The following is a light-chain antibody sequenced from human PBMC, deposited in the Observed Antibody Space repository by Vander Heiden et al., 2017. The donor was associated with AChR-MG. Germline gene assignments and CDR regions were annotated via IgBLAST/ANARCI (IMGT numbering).Light chain of an antibody. V-gene: IGLV2-14*03. J-gene: IGLJ3*02. CDR1: SSDVGGYNY. CDR3: SSYTSSSTRV. Sequence: QSALTQPASVSASPGQSITISCTGTSSDVGGYNYVSWYQQHPGKAPKLMIYDVSNRPSGVSNRFSGSKSGNTASLTISGLQAEDEAGYYCSSYTSSSTRVFGGGTKLTVL. CDR2: DVS.